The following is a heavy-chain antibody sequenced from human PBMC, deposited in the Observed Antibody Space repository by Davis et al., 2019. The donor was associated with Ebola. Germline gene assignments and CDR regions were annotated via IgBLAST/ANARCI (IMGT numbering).Heavy chain of an antibody. V-gene: IGHV3-7*01. CDR1: GFTFSSYW. CDR3: AKEKTAAAASDLYYYYYGMDV. J-gene: IGHJ6*02. D-gene: IGHD6-13*01. Sequence: GGSLRLSCAASGFTFSSYWMSWVRQAPGKGLEWVANIKQDGSEKYYVDSVKGRFTISRDNSKNTLYLQMNSLRAEDTAVYYCAKEKTAAAASDLYYYYYGMDVWGQGTTVTVSS. CDR2: IKQDGSEK.